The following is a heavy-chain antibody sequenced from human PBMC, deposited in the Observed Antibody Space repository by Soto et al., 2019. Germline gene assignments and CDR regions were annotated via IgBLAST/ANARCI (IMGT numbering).Heavy chain of an antibody. CDR1: GFTFSTFA. CDR2: LSDSGGTT. D-gene: IGHD6-13*01. V-gene: IGHV3-23*01. J-gene: IGHJ4*02. Sequence: EVQLLESGGGLVQPGGSLRLSCAASGFTFSTFAMSWVRQAPGKGLEWVSGLSDSGGTTYYADSVKGRFTITRDNSKNPLYLQMNSLRAEDTAVYYCAKGAAAGTAGDYGGQGTLVTVSS. CDR3: AKGAAAGTAGDY.